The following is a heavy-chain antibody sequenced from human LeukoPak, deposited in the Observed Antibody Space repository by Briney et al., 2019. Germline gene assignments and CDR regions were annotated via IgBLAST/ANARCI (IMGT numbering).Heavy chain of an antibody. CDR1: GYTFTGYY. V-gene: IGHV1-2*02. D-gene: IGHD6-19*01. CDR3: ARDSGWRRSWFDP. J-gene: IGHJ5*02. CDR2: INPNSGGT. Sequence: ASVKVSCKASGYTFTGYYMHWVRQAPGQGLEWMGWINPNSGGTNYAQKFQGRVTMTRDTSISTAYMELSRLRSDDTAVYYCARDSGWRRSWFDPWGQGTLVTVSS.